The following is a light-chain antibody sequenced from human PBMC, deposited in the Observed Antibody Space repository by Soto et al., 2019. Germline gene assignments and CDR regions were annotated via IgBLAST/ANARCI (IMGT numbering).Light chain of an antibody. V-gene: IGLV1-47*01. CDR1: TSNIGHNY. CDR2: RSD. Sequence: QAVVTQPPSASGTPGQRVTISCSGSTSNIGHNYVCWYQQLPGSTPKLLILRSDQRPSGVPDRFSGSKSGTSASLTIGGLRSEDAADYYCASWDDSLSGFVFGTGTKLTVL. CDR3: ASWDDSLSGFV. J-gene: IGLJ1*01.